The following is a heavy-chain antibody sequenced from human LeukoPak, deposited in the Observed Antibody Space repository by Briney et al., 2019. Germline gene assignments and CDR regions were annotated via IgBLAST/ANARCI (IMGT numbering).Heavy chain of an antibody. CDR2: ISSASTYI. CDR3: ARDHGIPGSGSYKFDY. V-gene: IGHV3-21*06. J-gene: IGHJ4*02. CDR1: GFTFSSYS. D-gene: IGHD3-10*01. Sequence: PGGSLRLSCAPSGFTFSSYSMNRVRQAPGKGLEWVSSISSASTYIYYADSVKGRFTISRDYAKNLLYLQMNSLRVEDTAVYYCARDHGIPGSGSYKFDYWGQGTLVTVSS.